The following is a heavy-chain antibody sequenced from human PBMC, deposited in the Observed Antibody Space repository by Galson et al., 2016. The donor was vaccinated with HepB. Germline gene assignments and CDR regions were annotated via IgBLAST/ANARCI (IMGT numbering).Heavy chain of an antibody. V-gene: IGHV3-48*01. J-gene: IGHJ6*02. D-gene: IGHD3-10*01. Sequence: SLSLSCAASGFRFSDYNMNWVRQAPGRGLEWVAYISASSGTIYYADSVKGRFTISKDNANNSLSLQMTSLRAEDTAFYYCARPYTYYFGSGSYFDVLHYGMDVWGQGTTVTVSS. CDR3: ARPYTYYFGSGSYFDVLHYGMDV. CDR2: ISASSGTI. CDR1: GFRFSDYN.